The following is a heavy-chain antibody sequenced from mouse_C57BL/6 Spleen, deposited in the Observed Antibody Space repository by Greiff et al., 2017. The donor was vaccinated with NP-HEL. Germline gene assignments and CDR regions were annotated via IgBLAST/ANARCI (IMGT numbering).Heavy chain of an antibody. CDR3: ASSGQLRQDFDY. CDR2: IYPGDGDT. D-gene: IGHD3-2*02. J-gene: IGHJ2*01. CDR1: GYAFSSYW. V-gene: IGHV1-80*01. Sequence: QVQLKQSGAELVKPGASVKISCKASGYAFSSYWMNWVKQRPGKGLEWIGQIYPGDGDTNYNGKFKGKATLTADKSSSTAYMQLSSLTSEDSAVYFCASSGQLRQDFDYWGQGTTLTVSS.